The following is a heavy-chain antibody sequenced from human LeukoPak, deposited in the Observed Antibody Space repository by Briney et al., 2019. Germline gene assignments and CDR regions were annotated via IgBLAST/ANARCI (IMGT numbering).Heavy chain of an antibody. D-gene: IGHD6-19*01. V-gene: IGHV3-48*03. CDR2: ISSSGSTI. CDR1: GFTFSSYE. Sequence: PGGSLRLSCAASGFTFSSYEMNWVRQAPGKGLEWVSYISSSGSTIYYADSVKGRFTISRDNAKNSLYLQMNSLRAEDTAVYYCARDPMPQWLAFDYWGQGTPITVSS. J-gene: IGHJ4*02. CDR3: ARDPMPQWLAFDY.